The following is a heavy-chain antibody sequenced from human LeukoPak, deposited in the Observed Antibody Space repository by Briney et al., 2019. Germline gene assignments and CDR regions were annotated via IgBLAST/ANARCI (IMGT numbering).Heavy chain of an antibody. V-gene: IGHV3-23*01. CDR1: GFTFSSYA. D-gene: IGHD5-18*01. Sequence: GGSLRLSCAASGFTFSSYAMSWVRQAPGKGLEWVSAISGSGGSTYYADSVKGRFTISRDNSKNTLYLQMNSLRAEDTAVYYCAMHQGYSYGYYLDYWGQGTLVTVSS. CDR3: AMHQGYSYGYYLDY. J-gene: IGHJ4*02. CDR2: ISGSGGST.